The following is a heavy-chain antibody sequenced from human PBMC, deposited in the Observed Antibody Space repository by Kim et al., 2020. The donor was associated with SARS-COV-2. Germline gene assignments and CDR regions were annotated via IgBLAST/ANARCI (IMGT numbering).Heavy chain of an antibody. CDR2: A. J-gene: IGHJ4*02. V-gene: IGHV1-69*01. Sequence: ANYAQKFQGRVTITADESTSTVYMELSSLRSEDTAVYYCATGATTVIYYWGQGTLVTVSS. CDR3: ATGATTVIYY. D-gene: IGHD4-17*01.